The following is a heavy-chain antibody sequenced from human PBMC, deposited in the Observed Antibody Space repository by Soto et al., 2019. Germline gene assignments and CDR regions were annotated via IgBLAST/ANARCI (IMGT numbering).Heavy chain of an antibody. CDR3: ANLWGDGYNLGQDYNGMDV. CDR2: IWYDGSLQ. J-gene: IGHJ6*02. V-gene: IGHV3-33*06. D-gene: IGHD5-12*01. Sequence: GGSVRLSCAASGFSFENYGMHWVRQAPGRGLEWVAIIWYDGSLQYYAAAVKGRFTISRDNSKNTLYLEMNSLRAEDTAVYYCANLWGDGYNLGQDYNGMDVWGQGTTVTVSS. CDR1: GFSFENYG.